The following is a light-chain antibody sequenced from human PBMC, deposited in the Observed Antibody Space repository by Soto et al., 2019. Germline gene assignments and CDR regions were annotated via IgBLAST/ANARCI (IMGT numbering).Light chain of an antibody. V-gene: IGKV3-15*01. CDR1: QSISTN. CDR3: QQYGRSAIFT. Sequence: VMTQSPATLSVSPGERATLSCRASQSISTNLAWYQQKPGQAPRLLIYGASIRATGIPARFSGSESGTEFSLTISRLEPEDFAVYYCQQYGRSAIFTLGPGTKVDIK. J-gene: IGKJ3*01. CDR2: GAS.